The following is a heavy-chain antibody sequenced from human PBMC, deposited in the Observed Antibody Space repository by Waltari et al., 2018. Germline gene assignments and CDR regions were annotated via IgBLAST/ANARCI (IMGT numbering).Heavy chain of an antibody. CDR1: GFTFSRYW. CDR2: INSEGSST. Sequence: EEQLVESGGGLAQPGESLRLSCAASGFTFSRYWMDWVRQAPGKGLVCVSRINSEGSSTTYADSVKGRFTISRDNGKNTLYVQMNRLRAEDTAVYYCARVATKTYSSPVPGRPYYYGMDVWGQGTTVTVSS. D-gene: IGHD3-22*01. CDR3: ARVATKTYSSPVPGRPYYYGMDV. V-gene: IGHV3-74*01. J-gene: IGHJ6*02.